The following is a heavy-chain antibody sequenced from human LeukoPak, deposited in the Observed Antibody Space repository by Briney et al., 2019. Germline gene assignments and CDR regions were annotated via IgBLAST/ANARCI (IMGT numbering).Heavy chain of an antibody. CDR1: GFTFSSFW. Sequence: GRSLRLSCVVSGFTFSSFWMQWVRQAPGKGPEWVANIKQDGSEIYYVDSVKGRFTISRDNAKNSLYLQMNSLRAEDTAVYYCARGSVPGYYWGQGTLVTVSS. CDR2: IKQDGSEI. D-gene: IGHD6-19*01. V-gene: IGHV3-7*05. CDR3: ARGSVPGYY. J-gene: IGHJ4*02.